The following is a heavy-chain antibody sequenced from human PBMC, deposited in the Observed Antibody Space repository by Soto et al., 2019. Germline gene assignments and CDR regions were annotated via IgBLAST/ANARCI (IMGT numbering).Heavy chain of an antibody. J-gene: IGHJ4*02. CDR2: IYYSGST. CDR1: GGSISSSSYY. V-gene: IGHV4-39*01. CDR3: ASRYRSSTSCPID. D-gene: IGHD2-2*01. Sequence: QLQLQESGPGLVKPSETLSLTCTVSGGSISSSSYYWGWIRQPPGKGLEWIGSIYYSGSTYYNPSLKSRVTISVDTSKNQFSLKLSSVTAADTAVYYCASRYRSSTSCPIDWGQGTLVTVSS.